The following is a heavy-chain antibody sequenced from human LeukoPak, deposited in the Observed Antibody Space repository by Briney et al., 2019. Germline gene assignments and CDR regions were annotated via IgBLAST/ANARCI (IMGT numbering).Heavy chain of an antibody. V-gene: IGHV3-23*01. CDR1: GFTFSSYA. J-gene: IGHJ5*02. Sequence: GGSLRLSCAASGFTFSSYAMNWVRQAPGKGLEWVSTIGDSGVTTYYADSVKGRFTISRDNAKNTLYLQMNSLRAEDTAVYSCARGGPAGNWFDPWGQGTLVTVSS. CDR2: IGDSGVTT. CDR3: ARGGPAGNWFDP.